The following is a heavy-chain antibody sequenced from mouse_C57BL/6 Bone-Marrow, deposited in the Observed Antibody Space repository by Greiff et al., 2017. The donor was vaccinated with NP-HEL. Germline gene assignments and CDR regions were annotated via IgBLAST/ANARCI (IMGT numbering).Heavy chain of an antibody. J-gene: IGHJ1*03. V-gene: IGHV3-4*01. D-gene: IGHD1-1*01. CDR3: ARGPRYYYGSRGWYFDV. CDR1: GYSITNGNHW. Sequence: DVKLQESGPALVKPSQTVSLTCTVTGYSITNGNHWWNWIRPVSGSKLEWIGYISSSGSTDSNPSLKSRISITSDTSKNQLFLQLNSVTTEDIATYYCARGPRYYYGSRGWYFDVWGTGTTVTVSS. CDR2: ISSSGST.